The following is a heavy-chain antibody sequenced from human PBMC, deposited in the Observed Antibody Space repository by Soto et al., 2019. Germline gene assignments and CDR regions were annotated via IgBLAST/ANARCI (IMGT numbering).Heavy chain of an antibody. CDR2: VYYRGRS. J-gene: IGHJ4*02. Sequence: SETLSLTCTVSGGSVTNSSYYWGRIRQSPGKGLEWIGSVYYRGRSYSKSSVKSRVTISVDTSKNRFSLSLNSVTASDTAVYFCVSQRTTVPTQAYFDYWGPGALATVSS. D-gene: IGHD4-17*01. CDR3: VSQRTTVPTQAYFDY. CDR1: GGSVTNSSYY. V-gene: IGHV4-39*01.